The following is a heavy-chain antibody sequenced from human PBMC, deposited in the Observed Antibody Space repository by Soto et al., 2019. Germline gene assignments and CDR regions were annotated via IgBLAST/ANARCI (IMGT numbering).Heavy chain of an antibody. CDR1: GFSLTTDRVG. J-gene: IGHJ4*02. CDR2: IYWDDSK. V-gene: IGHV2-5*02. D-gene: IGHD1-26*01. CDR3: AHAYGGRSLY. Sequence: QITLKESGPTLVKPTQTLTLTCTFSGFSLTTDRVGVGWIRQPPGEALEWLAVIYWDDSKTYRPSLESRLTIPKDTSKNQVALTITNMDSLDTAPYYCAHAYGGRSLYWGQGTLVTVSS.